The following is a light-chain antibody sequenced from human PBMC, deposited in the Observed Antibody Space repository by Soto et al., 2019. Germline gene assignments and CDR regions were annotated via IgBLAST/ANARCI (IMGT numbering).Light chain of an antibody. J-gene: IGKJ1*01. Sequence: EIVLTQSPGTLSLSPGERATLSFSSSQSVSSSYLAWYQQKPGQAPRLLIYGASNRATGIPDRFSGSGSGTDFTLTISRLEPEDFAVFYCHHYGTSPPTFGQGTKVDIK. CDR3: HHYGTSPPT. V-gene: IGKV3-20*01. CDR1: QSVSSSY. CDR2: GAS.